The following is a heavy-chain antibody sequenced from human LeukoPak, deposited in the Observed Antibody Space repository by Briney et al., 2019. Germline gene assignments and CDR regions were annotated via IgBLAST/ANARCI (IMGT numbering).Heavy chain of an antibody. Sequence: GASVKVSCKASGYTFTGYYMHWVRQAPGQGLEWMGWINPNSGGTNYAQKFQGRVTMTRDTSISTAYMELSRLRSDDTAVYYCARKVEYSSSPKLIFDYWGQGTLVTVSS. CDR1: GYTFTGYY. CDR3: ARKVEYSSSPKLIFDY. CDR2: INPNSGGT. J-gene: IGHJ4*02. V-gene: IGHV1-2*02. D-gene: IGHD6-13*01.